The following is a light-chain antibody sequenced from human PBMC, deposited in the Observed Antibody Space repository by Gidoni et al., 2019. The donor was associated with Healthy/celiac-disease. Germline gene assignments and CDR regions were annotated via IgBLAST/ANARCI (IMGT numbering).Light chain of an antibody. CDR3: QQYGSSPPYT. V-gene: IGKV3-20*01. Sequence: EIVLTQSPGTLSLSPGERATLSCRDSQSISSSDLAWYQHKPGQAPRLLIYGASSRATGIPDRFSVSGSGTDFTLTISRLEPEDFAVYYCQQYGSSPPYTFGQGTKLEIK. CDR2: GAS. J-gene: IGKJ2*01. CDR1: QSISSSD.